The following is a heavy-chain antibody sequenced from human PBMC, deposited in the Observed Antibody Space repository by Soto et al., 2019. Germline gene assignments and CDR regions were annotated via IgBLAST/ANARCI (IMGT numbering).Heavy chain of an antibody. CDR2: LSFDGITK. D-gene: IGHD2-2*01. V-gene: IGHV3-30*03. CDR1: GFSFSSFG. CDR3: VRDGRDCSSVRCDTPGRVYGLDV. J-gene: IGHJ6*02. Sequence: QVQLVESGGGFVQPGRSLRLSCAASGFSFSSFGMHWVRQAPGKGLEWVAGLSFDGITKHYADSVKGRFTISRDNSKDTLSLQMDSLRPEDTAVYFCVRDGRDCSSVRCDTPGRVYGLDVWGQGTAVTVSS.